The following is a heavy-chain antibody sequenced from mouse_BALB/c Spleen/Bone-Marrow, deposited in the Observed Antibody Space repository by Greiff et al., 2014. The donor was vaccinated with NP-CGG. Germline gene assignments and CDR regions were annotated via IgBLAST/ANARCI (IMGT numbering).Heavy chain of an antibody. CDR3: ARKGAMITHYYAMDY. D-gene: IGHD2-4*01. Sequence: DVKLVESGGGLVQPGGSRKLSCAASGFTFSSFGMHWVRQAPEKGLEWVAYISNGSSTIYYADTVKGRFTISRGNPKNTLFLQMTSLRSEDTAMYYCARKGAMITHYYAMDYWGQGTSVTVSS. CDR2: ISNGSSTI. CDR1: GFTFSSFG. V-gene: IGHV5-17*02. J-gene: IGHJ4*01.